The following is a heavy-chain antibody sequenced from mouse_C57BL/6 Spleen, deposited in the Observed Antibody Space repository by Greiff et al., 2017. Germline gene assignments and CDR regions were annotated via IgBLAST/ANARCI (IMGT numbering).Heavy chain of an antibody. CDR2: ISYDGSN. CDR1: GYSITSGYY. Sequence: EVKLQESGPGLVKPSQSLSLTCSVTGYSITSGYYWNWIRQFPGNKLEWMGYISYDGSNNYNPSLKNRISITRDTSKNQFFLKLNSVTTEDTATYYCASLVYDGYYEDAMDYWGQGTSVTVSS. D-gene: IGHD2-3*01. J-gene: IGHJ4*01. CDR3: ASLVYDGYYEDAMDY. V-gene: IGHV3-6*01.